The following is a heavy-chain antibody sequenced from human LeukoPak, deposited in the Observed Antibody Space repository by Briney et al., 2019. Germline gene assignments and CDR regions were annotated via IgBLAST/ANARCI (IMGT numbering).Heavy chain of an antibody. Sequence: GGSLRLPCAASGFTFSSYAMSWVRQAPGKGLEWVSAISGSGGSTYYADSVKGRFTISRDNSKNTLYLQMSSLRAEDTAVYYCAKDTYYDFWSGYYIPNTGFDPWGQGTLVTVSS. CDR1: GFTFSSYA. CDR3: AKDTYYDFWSGYYIPNTGFDP. CDR2: ISGSGGST. D-gene: IGHD3-3*01. J-gene: IGHJ5*02. V-gene: IGHV3-23*01.